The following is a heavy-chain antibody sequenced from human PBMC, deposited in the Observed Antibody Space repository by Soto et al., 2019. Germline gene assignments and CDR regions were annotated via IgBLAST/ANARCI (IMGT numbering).Heavy chain of an antibody. Sequence: GGSLRLSCAASGFTFSSYSMNWVRQAPGKGLEWVSSISSSSSYIYYADSVKGRFTISRDNAKNSLYLQMNSLRAEDTAVYYCARDAVLYYGSGSNAEAAFDIWGQGTMVTVSS. CDR2: ISSSSSYI. CDR1: GFTFSSYS. D-gene: IGHD3-10*01. CDR3: ARDAVLYYGSGSNAEAAFDI. V-gene: IGHV3-21*01. J-gene: IGHJ3*02.